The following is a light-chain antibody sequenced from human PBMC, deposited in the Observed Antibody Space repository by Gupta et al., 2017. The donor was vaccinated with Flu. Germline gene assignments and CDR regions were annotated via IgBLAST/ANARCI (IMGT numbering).Light chain of an antibody. CDR3: EAWAASLKGVV. J-gene: IGLJ2*01. Sequence: RVNIPSAGSSANAGGKNENWSQKPPGQDTKLRSDDKKERPSGVPDRFSGSKSGAYDYLAITGLQSEDEADYYCEAWAASLKGVVFGGGTRLTVL. CDR2: DKK. V-gene: IGLV1-44*01. CDR1: SANAGGKN.